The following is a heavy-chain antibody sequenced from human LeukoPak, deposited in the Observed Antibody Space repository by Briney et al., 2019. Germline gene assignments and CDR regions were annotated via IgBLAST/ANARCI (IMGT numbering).Heavy chain of an antibody. CDR2: ISDTGNT. J-gene: IGHJ4*02. CDR3: AKAPVTTCRGAFCYPFDY. D-gene: IGHD2-15*01. Sequence: GGSLRLSCAASGFTLSSYAMSWVRQAPGKGLEWVSAISDTGNTYHADSVKGRFTISRDSSKNTLFLQMNRLRPEDAAVYYCAKAPVTTCRGAFCYPFDYWGQGALVTVSS. CDR1: GFTLSSYA. V-gene: IGHV3-23*01.